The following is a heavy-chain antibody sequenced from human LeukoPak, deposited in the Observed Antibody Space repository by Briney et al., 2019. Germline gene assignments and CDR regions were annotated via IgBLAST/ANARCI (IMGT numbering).Heavy chain of an antibody. CDR1: GGTFSSYA. V-gene: IGHV1-69*05. J-gene: IGHJ4*02. Sequence: GASVKVSCKASGGTFSSYAISWVRQAPGQGLEWMGGIIPIFGTANYAQKFQGRVTITTDESTSTAYMELSSLRSEDTAVYYCARMGTGYSSSYFTDWGQGTLVTVSS. D-gene: IGHD6-13*01. CDR3: ARMGTGYSSSYFTD. CDR2: IIPIFGTA.